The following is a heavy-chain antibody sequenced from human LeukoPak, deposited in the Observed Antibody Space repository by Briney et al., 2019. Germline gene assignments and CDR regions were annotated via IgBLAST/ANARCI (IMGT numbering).Heavy chain of an antibody. CDR1: GGSISGDSYY. V-gene: IGHV4-39*01. Sequence: PSETLSLTCTVSGGSISGDSYYWGWIRQPPGKGLEWIGSIYYSVSNYYNPSLKSRVTISVDTSKSQISLKLRSVTAADTAMYYCARLWSGYRPPDYWGQGTLVTVSA. CDR2: IYYSVSN. CDR3: ARLWSGYRPPDY. D-gene: IGHD3-3*01. J-gene: IGHJ4*02.